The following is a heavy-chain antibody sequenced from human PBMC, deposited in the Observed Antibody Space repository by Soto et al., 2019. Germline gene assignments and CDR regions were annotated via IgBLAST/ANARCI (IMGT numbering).Heavy chain of an antibody. CDR1: GGSISSSSYY. J-gene: IGHJ5*02. CDR2: IYYSGST. Sequence: SETLSLTCTVSGGSISSSSYYWGWIRQPPGKGLEWIGSIYYSGSTYYNPSLKSRVTISVDTSKNQFSLKLSSVTAADTAVYYCARVLRDEVVVAATNWFDPWGQGTLVTVSS. CDR3: ARVLRDEVVVAATNWFDP. V-gene: IGHV4-39*01. D-gene: IGHD2-15*01.